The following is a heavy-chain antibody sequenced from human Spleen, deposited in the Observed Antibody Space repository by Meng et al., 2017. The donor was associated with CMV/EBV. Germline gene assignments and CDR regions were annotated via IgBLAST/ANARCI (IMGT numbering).Heavy chain of an antibody. CDR1: GFTFSSNA. Sequence: GGSLRLSCAASGFTFSSNAMHWVRQAPGKGLEWVAVISYDGSNKYYADSVKGRFTISRDNSKNTLYLQMNSLRAEDTAVYYCARGPDCSSTSCYEPSIDYWGQGTLVTVSS. V-gene: IGHV3-30-3*01. J-gene: IGHJ4*02. CDR3: ARGPDCSSTSCYEPSIDY. D-gene: IGHD2-2*01. CDR2: ISYDGSNK.